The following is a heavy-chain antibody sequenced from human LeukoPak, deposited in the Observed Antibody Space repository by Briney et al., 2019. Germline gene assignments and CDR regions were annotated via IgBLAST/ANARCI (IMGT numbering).Heavy chain of an antibody. V-gene: IGHV3-7*03. CDR1: GFTCSSYW. D-gene: IGHD5-12*01. Sequence: GGSLRLSCAASGFTCSSYWMTWVRQAPGKGLEWVANIKQDGSDNYYVDSVRGRFIISRDNAKNSLYLEMNSLRAEDTAMYYCARESGYAVGDYWGQGTLVTVSS. CDR2: IKQDGSDN. CDR3: ARESGYAVGDY. J-gene: IGHJ4*02.